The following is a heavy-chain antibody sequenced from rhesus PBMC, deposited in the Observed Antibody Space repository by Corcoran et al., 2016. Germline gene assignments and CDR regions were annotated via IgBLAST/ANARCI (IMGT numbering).Heavy chain of an antibody. J-gene: IGHJ6*01. D-gene: IGHD3-3*01. Sequence: QVQLQESGPGVVKPSETLSLTCAVTGGSISDSYRWSWIRPPPGKGLEWIGYIYGRSTSTNHHPSLKSRVTMSKDTSKNQFSLKLSSVPAADTAVYYCARSITIFGVVIYGLDSWGQGVVVTVSS. CDR2: IYGRSTST. CDR1: GGSISDSYR. CDR3: ARSITIFGVVIYGLDS. V-gene: IGHV4S10*01.